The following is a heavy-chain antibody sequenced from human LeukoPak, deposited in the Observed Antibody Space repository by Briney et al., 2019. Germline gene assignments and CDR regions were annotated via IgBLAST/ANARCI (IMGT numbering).Heavy chain of an antibody. J-gene: IGHJ5*02. V-gene: IGHV1-18*01. CDR3: ARGGLAGYCTNGVCYRYNWFDP. D-gene: IGHD2-8*01. CDR2: ISAYNGNT. CDR1: GYTFTSYG. Sequence: ASVKVSCKASGYTFTSYGISWVRQAPGRGLEWMGWISAYNGNTNYAQKLQGRVTMTTDTSTSTAYMELRSLRSDDTAVYYCARGGLAGYCTNGVCYRYNWFDPWGQGTLVTVSS.